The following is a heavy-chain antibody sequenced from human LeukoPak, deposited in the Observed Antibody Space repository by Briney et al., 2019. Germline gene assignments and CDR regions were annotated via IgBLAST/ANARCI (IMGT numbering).Heavy chain of an antibody. J-gene: IGHJ3*02. CDR3: AKVGSYYYDSSGYSPEIYAFDI. Sequence: PGGSLRLSCAAPGYSFSSYDVSWVRQAPGKGLEWVSDISGSGGSNYYAYSVRGRFIISRASPKNTLYMPMNTLRAEDAAVYYFAKVGSYYYDSSGYSPEIYAFDIWGQGTMVTVSS. D-gene: IGHD3-22*01. CDR2: ISGSGGSN. V-gene: IGHV3-23*01. CDR1: GYSFSSYD.